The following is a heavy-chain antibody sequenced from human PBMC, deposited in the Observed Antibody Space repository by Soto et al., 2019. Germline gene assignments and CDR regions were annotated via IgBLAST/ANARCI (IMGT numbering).Heavy chain of an antibody. CDR1: GGSLSNYY. J-gene: IGHJ6*02. CDR3: SRVDGSTYYGFDV. D-gene: IGHD3-10*01. CDR2: IDHRGLS. Sequence: SETLSLTCALYGGSLSNYYWNWFRQPPGKGLEWIGEIDHRGLSNYNLSLKSRVVMSIDTSRNQFSLKLFSLTAADTAVYYCSRVDGSTYYGFDVWGQGATVTVYS. V-gene: IGHV4-34*01.